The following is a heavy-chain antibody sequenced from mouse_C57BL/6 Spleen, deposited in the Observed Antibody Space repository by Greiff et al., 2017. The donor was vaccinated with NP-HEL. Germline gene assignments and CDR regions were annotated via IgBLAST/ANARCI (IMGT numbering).Heavy chain of an antibody. D-gene: IGHD2-4*01. CDR1: GYTFTSYW. CDR3: ARGSDYVFAY. CDR2: IYPSDSET. Sequence: QVQLQQPGAELVRPGSSVKLSCKASGYTFTSYWMAWVKQRPGQGLEWIGNIYPSDSETHYNQKFTDKATLTVDKSSSTAYMQRSSLSSEDSAVYYCARGSDYVFAYWGQGTLVTVSA. J-gene: IGHJ3*01. V-gene: IGHV1-61*01.